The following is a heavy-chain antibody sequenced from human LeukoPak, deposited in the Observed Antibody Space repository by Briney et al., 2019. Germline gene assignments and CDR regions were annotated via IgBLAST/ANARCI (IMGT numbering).Heavy chain of an antibody. CDR3: ARANFLYCSSTTCLFDY. CDR2: INPNSGDT. D-gene: IGHD2-2*01. Sequence: ASVKVSCKASGGTFSSYAISWVRQAPGQGFEWMGWINPNSGDTNYAQKFQGRVTMTRDTSISTAHMEMSRLRSDDTAVYYCARANFLYCSSTTCLFDYWGQGTLVTVSS. CDR1: GGTFSSYA. J-gene: IGHJ4*02. V-gene: IGHV1-2*02.